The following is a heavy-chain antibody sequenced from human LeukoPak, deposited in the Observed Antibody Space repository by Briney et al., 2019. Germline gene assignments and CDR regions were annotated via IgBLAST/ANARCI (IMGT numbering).Heavy chain of an antibody. CDR3: ARELPGSAFDI. D-gene: IGHD2-2*01. J-gene: IGHJ3*02. V-gene: IGHV1-69*04. CDR1: GGTFSSYA. Sequence: SVKVSCKASGGTFSSYAISWVRQAPGQGLEWMGRIIPILGIANYAQKFQGRVTITAGKSTSTAYMELSSLRSEDTAVYYCARELPGSAFDIWGQGTMVTVSS. CDR2: IIPILGIA.